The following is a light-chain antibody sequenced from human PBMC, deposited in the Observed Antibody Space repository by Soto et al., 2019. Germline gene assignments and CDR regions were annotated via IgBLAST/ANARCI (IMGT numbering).Light chain of an antibody. CDR2: EVV. V-gene: IGLV2-8*01. J-gene: IGLJ1*01. CDR3: KSYAGSNTYV. CDR1: KNDIGVYDF. Sequence: QSALTQPPSASGPPGQSVTISCTGTKNDIGVYDFVSWYQHHPGKAPRLIIYEVVQRPSGVPDRFSGSKSGNTASLTVSGLQAADEADYFCKSYAGSNTYVFGSGTQVTVL.